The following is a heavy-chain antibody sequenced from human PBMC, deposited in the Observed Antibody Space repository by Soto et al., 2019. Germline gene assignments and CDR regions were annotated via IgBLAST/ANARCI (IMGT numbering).Heavy chain of an antibody. D-gene: IGHD6-19*01. Sequence: PSETLSLTSTAPGGSISSYYWIWIRHPPGRGLEWIGYIYYSWSTNYNPSLKSRVTISIDPSKNHFSLKLSSVTAASAAVPYSGRDLGSSDAYWGRGTLGAVSS. CDR3: GRDLGSSDAY. J-gene: IGHJ4*02. V-gene: IGHV4-59*12. CDR2: IYYSWST. CDR1: GGSISSYY.